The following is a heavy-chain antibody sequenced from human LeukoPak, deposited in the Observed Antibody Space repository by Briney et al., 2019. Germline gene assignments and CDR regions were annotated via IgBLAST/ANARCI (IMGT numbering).Heavy chain of an antibody. CDR1: GGSISSYY. D-gene: IGHD6-19*01. J-gene: IGHJ4*02. CDR2: IYYSGST. V-gene: IGHV4-59*01. Sequence: SETLSLTCTVSGGSISSYYWSWIRQPPGKGLEWIGYIYYSGSTNCNPSLKSRVTISVDTSKNQFSLKLSSVTAADTAVYYCARGVAVAGTSVKHFDYWGQGTLVTVSS. CDR3: ARGVAVAGTSVKHFDY.